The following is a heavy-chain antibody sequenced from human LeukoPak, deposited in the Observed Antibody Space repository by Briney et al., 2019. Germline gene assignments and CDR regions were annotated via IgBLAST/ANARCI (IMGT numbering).Heavy chain of an antibody. V-gene: IGHV3-21*01. J-gene: IGHJ4*02. CDR3: ARGTYDISTGTTPH. Sequence: PGGSLRLSCAASGFTFSSYSMNWVRQAPGKGLEWVSFISSSSSYIYYADSVKGRFTISRDNAKNSLYLQMNSLRAEDTAVYYCARGTYDISTGTTPHWGQGTLVTVSS. CDR2: ISSSSSYI. D-gene: IGHD3-9*01. CDR1: GFTFSSYS.